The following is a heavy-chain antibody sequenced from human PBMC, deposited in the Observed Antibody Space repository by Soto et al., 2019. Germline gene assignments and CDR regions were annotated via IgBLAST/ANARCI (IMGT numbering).Heavy chain of an antibody. V-gene: IGHV1-69*06. CDR2: IIPIFGTA. CDR3: AISPGRDRRFLAWLLYYYYGMEV. Sequence: QVQLVQSGAEVKKPGSSVKVSCKASGGTFSSYAISWVRQAPGQGLEWMGGIIPIFGTANYAQKFQGRVTITADKSTITAYMELSSMRSEDTAVYYCAISPGRDRRFLAWLLYYYYGMEVWGQGSTVTVSS. J-gene: IGHJ6*02. CDR1: GGTFSSYA. D-gene: IGHD3-3*01.